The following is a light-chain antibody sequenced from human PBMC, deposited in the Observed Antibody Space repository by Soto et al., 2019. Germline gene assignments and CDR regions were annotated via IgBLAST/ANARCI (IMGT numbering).Light chain of an antibody. CDR2: DAF. Sequence: TVLTQSPATLSLSPGERATLSCKASQSIGNSLGWFQQKPGQAPRLLIDDAFNRATCIPARFTGSGSGSDCTLTISSLEPEDFGVYYCRQRYNWPLTFGGGTKVEIK. CDR1: QSIGNS. J-gene: IGKJ4*01. CDR3: RQRYNWPLT. V-gene: IGKV3-11*01.